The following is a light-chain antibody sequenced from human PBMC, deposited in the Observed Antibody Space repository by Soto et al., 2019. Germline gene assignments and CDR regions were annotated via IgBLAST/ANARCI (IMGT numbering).Light chain of an antibody. V-gene: IGKV3-20*01. J-gene: IGKJ1*01. CDR1: QSVGSNF. CDR3: HQYGTPPRT. CDR2: GAS. Sequence: EIVLTQSPGTLSLSPGERGTISCRASQSVGSNFLAWYQQKPGQAPRLLIYGASSRATGIADRFSGSGSGTDFTLTISRLEPEDFAVYYCHQYGTPPRTFGQGTTVEIK.